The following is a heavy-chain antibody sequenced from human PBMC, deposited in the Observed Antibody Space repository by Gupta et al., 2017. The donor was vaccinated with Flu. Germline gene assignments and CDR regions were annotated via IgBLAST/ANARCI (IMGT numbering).Heavy chain of an antibody. J-gene: IGHJ4*02. D-gene: IGHD6-13*01. CDR1: TYW. Sequence: TYWIGWVRQMPGKGLEWVGIIYPGDSDTRYSPSFQGQVTISVDKSISTAYLQWSSLKASDTAMYYCVRHRNGYSTSPAAYWGQGTLVTFSS. CDR3: VRHRNGYSTSPAAY. CDR2: IYPGDSDT. V-gene: IGHV5-51*01.